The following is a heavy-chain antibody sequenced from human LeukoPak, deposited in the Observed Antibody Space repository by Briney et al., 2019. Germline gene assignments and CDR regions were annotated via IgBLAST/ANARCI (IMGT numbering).Heavy chain of an antibody. J-gene: IGHJ4*02. CDR3: ARLGYSGYDWDFDY. CDR1: GYSFTSYW. D-gene: IGHD5-12*01. Sequence: GESLKISCKGSGYSFTSYWIAGVGQIPGKALEWMGIIYPGDSDTRYSPSFQGQVTISADKSISTAYLQWSSLKASDTAMYYCARLGYSGYDWDFDYWGQGTLVTVSS. V-gene: IGHV5-51*01. CDR2: IYPGDSDT.